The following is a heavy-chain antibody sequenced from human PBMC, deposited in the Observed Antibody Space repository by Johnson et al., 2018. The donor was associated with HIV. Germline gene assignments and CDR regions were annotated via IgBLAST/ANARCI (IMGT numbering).Heavy chain of an antibody. J-gene: IGHJ3*02. CDR1: GFTFDDYA. CDR3: AKGRTYYYDSSGSPWDAFDI. Sequence: QLVESGGGVVQPGGSLRLSCAASGFTFDDYAMHWVRQAPGKGLEWVSGISWNSGSIGYADSVKGRFTISRANAKNSLYLQMNSLRAEDTALYYCAKGRTYYYDSSGSPWDAFDIWGQGTMVTVSS. D-gene: IGHD3-22*01. CDR2: ISWNSGSI. V-gene: IGHV3-9*01.